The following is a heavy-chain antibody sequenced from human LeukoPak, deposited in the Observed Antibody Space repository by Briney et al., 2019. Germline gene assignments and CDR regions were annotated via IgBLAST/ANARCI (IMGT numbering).Heavy chain of an antibody. D-gene: IGHD3-10*01. CDR2: ISSSSTYI. V-gene: IGHV3-21*01. CDR1: GFRFSSYS. Sequence: PGGSLRLSCTASGFRFSSYSINWVRQAPGKGLEWVSSISSSSTYIYYAASVKGRFTISRDNSKNTLYLQMNSLRAEDTAVYYCAREPLRVHAFDIWGQGTMVTVSS. J-gene: IGHJ3*02. CDR3: AREPLRVHAFDI.